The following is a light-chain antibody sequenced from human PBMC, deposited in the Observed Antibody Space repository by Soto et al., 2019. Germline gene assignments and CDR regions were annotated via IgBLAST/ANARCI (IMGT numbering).Light chain of an antibody. V-gene: IGKV3-20*01. CDR3: QPYGSSLFT. CDR1: QNISSSY. CDR2: GAS. Sequence: EIVLTQSPGTLSLSPGERATLSCRASQNISSSYLGWYQQKPGQTPRLLIYGASSRATGIPDRFSGSGSGTDFTLTISRLEPEDFAVYYCQPYGSSLFTFGPGTKLDIK. J-gene: IGKJ3*01.